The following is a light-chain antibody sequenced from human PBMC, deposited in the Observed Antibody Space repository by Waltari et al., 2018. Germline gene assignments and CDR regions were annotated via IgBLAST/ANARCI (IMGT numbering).Light chain of an antibody. CDR3: SSYAGSNSFVI. CDR1: SSDIGVYKY. CDR2: FVN. Sequence: QSALTQPRSVSGSPGQAVTISCTGTSSDIGVYKYVSWYQHRPSKAPKLIIYFVNERPSGVPARFSGSKSGNTASLTISGLQADDEGDYYCSSYAGSNSFVIFGGGTKLTVL. J-gene: IGLJ2*01. V-gene: IGLV2-11*01.